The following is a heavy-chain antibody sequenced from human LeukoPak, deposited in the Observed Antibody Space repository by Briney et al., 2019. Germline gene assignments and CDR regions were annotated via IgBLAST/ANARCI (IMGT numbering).Heavy chain of an antibody. CDR3: ARCYTYGTTWFGGLDV. V-gene: IGHV3-21*04. Sequence: GGSLRLSCAASGFTFSSYSMNWVRQAPGKGLEWVSSISSSSSYIYYADSVKGRFTISRDNAKNSLYLQMNSLRAEDTAVYYCARCYTYGTTWFGGLDVWGQGTTVTVSS. J-gene: IGHJ6*02. D-gene: IGHD3-10*01. CDR1: GFTFSSYS. CDR2: ISSSSSYI.